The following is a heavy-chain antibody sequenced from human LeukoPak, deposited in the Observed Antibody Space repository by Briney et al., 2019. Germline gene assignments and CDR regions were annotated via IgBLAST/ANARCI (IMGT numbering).Heavy chain of an antibody. D-gene: IGHD3-22*01. J-gene: IGHJ4*02. CDR2: IYYSGDT. Sequence: PSETLSLTCTVSGGXISSYYWTWIRQPPGKGLEWIGYIYYSGDTNYNPSLKSRVTISVDTSKNQFSLKLISVTAADTAVYYCARSPTYFYDGSGYPRGFDYWGQGTPVTVSS. V-gene: IGHV4-59*01. CDR3: ARSPTYFYDGSGYPRGFDY. CDR1: GGXISSYY.